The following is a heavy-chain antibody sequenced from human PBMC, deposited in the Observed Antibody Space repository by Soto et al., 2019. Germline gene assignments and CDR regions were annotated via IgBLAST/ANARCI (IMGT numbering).Heavy chain of an antibody. Sequence: SETLSLTCTVSGGSIRSGGYYWSWIRQHPGKGLEWIGYIYYSGSTYYNPSLKSRVTISVDTSKNQFSLRLSSVTAADTAVYYCARGSPLRILDLNWFDPWGQGTLVTVSS. CDR3: ARGSPLRILDLNWFDP. V-gene: IGHV4-31*03. CDR2: IYYSGST. D-gene: IGHD3-3*01. J-gene: IGHJ5*02. CDR1: GGSIRSGGYY.